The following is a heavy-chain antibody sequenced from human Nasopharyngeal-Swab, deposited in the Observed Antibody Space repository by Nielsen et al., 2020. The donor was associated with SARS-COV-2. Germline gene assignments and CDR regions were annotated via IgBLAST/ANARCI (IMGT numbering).Heavy chain of an antibody. CDR3: ARVGGSSGWLS. J-gene: IGHJ4*02. Sequence: WVRQAPGQGLEWMGRINPNSGGTNYAQKFQGRVTMTRDTSISTAYMELSSLRSEDTAVYYCARVGGSSGWLSWGPGTLVTVSS. V-gene: IGHV1-2*06. CDR2: INPNSGGT. D-gene: IGHD6-19*01.